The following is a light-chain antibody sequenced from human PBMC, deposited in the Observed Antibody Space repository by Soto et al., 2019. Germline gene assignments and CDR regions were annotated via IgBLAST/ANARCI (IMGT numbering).Light chain of an antibody. V-gene: IGLV2-11*01. CDR2: DVT. Sequence: QSALTQPRSVSGSPGQSVTISCTGTSSDVGGYNFVSWYQHHPGKAPKLIIYDVTKRPSGVPDRFSGSRSGNMASLTISGLQAEDEADYYCCSYAGSYTWVFGGGTKLTVL. CDR3: CSYAGSYTWV. J-gene: IGLJ3*02. CDR1: SSDVGGYNF.